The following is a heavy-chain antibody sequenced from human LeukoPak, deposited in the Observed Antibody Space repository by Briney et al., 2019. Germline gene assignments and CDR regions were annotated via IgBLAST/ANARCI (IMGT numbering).Heavy chain of an antibody. J-gene: IGHJ4*02. D-gene: IGHD4-17*01. CDR3: ARDPYGDYLDY. CDR1: GGSISSSSYY. Sequence: SETLSLTCTVSGGSISSSSYYWGWIRQPPGKGLEWIGSIYYSGSTYYNPSLKSRVTISVDTSKNQFSLKLSSVTAADTAVYYCARDPYGDYLDYWGQGTLVTVSS. V-gene: IGHV4-39*07. CDR2: IYYSGST.